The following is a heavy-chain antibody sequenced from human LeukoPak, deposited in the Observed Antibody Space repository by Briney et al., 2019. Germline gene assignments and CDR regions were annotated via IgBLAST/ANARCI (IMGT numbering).Heavy chain of an antibody. J-gene: IGHJ4*02. V-gene: IGHV4-59*01. Sequence: SETLSLTCTVSGGSISSYYWSWIRQPPGKELEWIGYIYYSGSTNYNPSLKSRVTISVDTFKNQFSLKLSSVTAADTAVYYCARVRYSSGWYYFGYWGQGTLVTVSS. CDR3: ARVRYSSGWYYFGY. CDR2: IYYSGST. CDR1: GGSISSYY. D-gene: IGHD6-19*01.